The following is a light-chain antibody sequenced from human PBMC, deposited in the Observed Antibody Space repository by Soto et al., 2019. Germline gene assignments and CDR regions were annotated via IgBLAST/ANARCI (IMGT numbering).Light chain of an antibody. CDR1: SSDVGGYNY. V-gene: IGLV2-14*01. Sequence: QCELTQAASVAGVPGQSITISCTGTSSDVGGYNYVSWYQQHPGKAPKFMIYDVSNRPSGVSTRFSGSKSGNTASLTISGLQAEDEADYYCNSYTTSNTRQTVFG. CDR3: NSYTTSNTRQTV. CDR2: DVS. J-gene: IGLJ2*01.